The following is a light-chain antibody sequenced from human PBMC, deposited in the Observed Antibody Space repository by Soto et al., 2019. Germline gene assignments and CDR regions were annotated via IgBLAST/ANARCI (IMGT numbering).Light chain of an antibody. J-gene: IGLJ2*01. CDR3: SSYAGSNNLV. V-gene: IGLV2-8*01. CDR1: SSDVGGYNY. CDR2: EVS. Sequence: QPALTQPPSASGSPGQSVTISCTGTSSDVGGYNYVSWYQQHPGKAPKLMIYEVSKLPSGVPDRFSGSKSGNTASLTVSGLQAEDEADYYCSSYAGSNNLVFVGGTKLTVL.